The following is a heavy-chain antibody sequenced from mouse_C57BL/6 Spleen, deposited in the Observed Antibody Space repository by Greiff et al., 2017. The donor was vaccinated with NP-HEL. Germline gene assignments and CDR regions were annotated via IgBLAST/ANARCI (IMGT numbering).Heavy chain of an antibody. D-gene: IGHD2-3*01. CDR3: ARLDGYYGYYAMDY. V-gene: IGHV1-52*01. J-gene: IGHJ4*01. CDR2: IDPSDSET. Sequence: QVQLQQPGAELVRPGSSVKLSCKASGYTFTSYWMHWVKQRPIQGLEWIGNIDPSDSETHYNQKFKDKATVTVDKSSSTAYMQLSSLTSEDSAVYYCARLDGYYGYYAMDYWGQGTSVTVSS. CDR1: GYTFTSYW.